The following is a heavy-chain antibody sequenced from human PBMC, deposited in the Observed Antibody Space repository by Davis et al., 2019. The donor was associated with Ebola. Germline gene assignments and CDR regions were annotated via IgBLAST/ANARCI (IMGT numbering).Heavy chain of an antibody. CDR1: GFTFSSYE. V-gene: IGHV3-48*03. CDR3: ARRLYGVRWYYYYGIDV. D-gene: IGHD4/OR15-4a*01. CDR2: ISSSGSTI. Sequence: GESLKISCAASGFTFSSYEMNWVRQAPGKGLEWVSYISSSGSTIYYADSVKGRFTISRDNAKNSLYLQMNSLRAEDTAVYYCARRLYGVRWYYYYGIDVWGQGTTVTVSS. J-gene: IGHJ6*02.